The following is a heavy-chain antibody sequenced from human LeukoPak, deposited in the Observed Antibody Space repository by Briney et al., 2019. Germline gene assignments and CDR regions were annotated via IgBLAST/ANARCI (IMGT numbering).Heavy chain of an antibody. Sequence: GGSLRLSCAASGFTFSSYWMHWVRQAPGKGLVWVSRINSDGSSTSYADSVKGRFTISRDNAKNTLYLQMNSLRAEDTAVYYCARDQTNAVAGIGIDYWGQGTLVTVSS. CDR2: INSDGSST. CDR3: ARDQTNAVAGIGIDY. V-gene: IGHV3-74*01. D-gene: IGHD6-19*01. CDR1: GFTFSSYW. J-gene: IGHJ4*02.